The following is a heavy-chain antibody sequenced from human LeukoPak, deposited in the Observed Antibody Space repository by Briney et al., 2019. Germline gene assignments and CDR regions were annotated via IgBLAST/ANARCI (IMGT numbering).Heavy chain of an antibody. CDR2: IYSSGST. V-gene: IGHV4-59*01. J-gene: IGHJ4*02. D-gene: IGHD5-18*01. Sequence: SETLSLTCTVSGGSISSYYWSWIWQPPGKGLEWIGYIYSSGSTNYNPSLKSRVTISVDTSKDQFSLKLSSVTAADTAVYYCARVGSGYSYTYIDYRGQGAQLSVSS. CDR3: ARVGSGYSYTYIDY. CDR1: GGSISSYY.